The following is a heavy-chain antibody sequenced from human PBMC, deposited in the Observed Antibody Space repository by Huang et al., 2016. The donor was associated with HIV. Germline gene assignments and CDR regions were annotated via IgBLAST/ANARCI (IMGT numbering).Heavy chain of an antibody. V-gene: IGHV3-30*18. Sequence: GFIFTSYGMHWVRQAPGKGLQWVAVISYDGSEEYYADSVKGRFTISRDNSRNTLYLQRNSLRVEDTAVYYCAKDHWDYDVLTVMAYWGQGTRVTVPA. CDR2: ISYDGSEE. CDR1: GFIFTSYG. J-gene: IGHJ4*02. D-gene: IGHD3-9*01. CDR3: AKDHWDYDVLTVMAY.